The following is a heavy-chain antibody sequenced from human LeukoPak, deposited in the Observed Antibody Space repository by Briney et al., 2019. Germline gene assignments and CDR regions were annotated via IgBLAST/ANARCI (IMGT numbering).Heavy chain of an antibody. D-gene: IGHD3-16*01. V-gene: IGHV3-21*01. CDR3: GRAFPPLRTSSAGDL. CDR2: ISGRSSHV. J-gene: IGHJ1*01. CDR1: GFSFSDYD. Sequence: GGSLRLSCSASGFSFSDYDKNWVRQAPGKGPEWVSAISGRSSHVYYGESVKGRFTISRDNAKNSLYLQLDSLGVEDTAVYYCGRAFPPLRTSSAGDLWGQGTLVTASS.